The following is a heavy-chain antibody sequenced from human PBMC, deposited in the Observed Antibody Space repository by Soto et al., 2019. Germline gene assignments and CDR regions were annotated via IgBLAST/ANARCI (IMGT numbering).Heavy chain of an antibody. V-gene: IGHV3-23*01. D-gene: IGHD4-17*01. J-gene: IGHJ3*01. CDR2: ITGSGDYT. CDR1: GFTFSSYA. Sequence: EVQMLESGGGLVQPGGSLRLSCAASGFTFSSYALTWVRQAPGKGLEWVSSITGSGDYTRYTDSVKGRFTITRDNAKNTPFLQMKSLRADDTAIYYFGKDPNGDYFGAFDFWGQGTMVTVSS. CDR3: GKDPNGDYFGAFDF.